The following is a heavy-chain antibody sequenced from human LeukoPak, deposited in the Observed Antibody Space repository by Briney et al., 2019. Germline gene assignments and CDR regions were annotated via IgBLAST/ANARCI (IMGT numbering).Heavy chain of an antibody. V-gene: IGHV3-20*04. CDR2: INWNGGST. CDR3: ARDMLLEDAFDI. CDR1: GFTFDDHA. Sequence: GGSLRLSCEVSGFTFDDHAINWVRQAPGKGLEWVANINWNGGSTGYGDSVKGRFTISRDNTKNSVFLQMPSLRGDDTALYYCARDMLLEDAFDIWGQGTMVIVSS. J-gene: IGHJ3*02. D-gene: IGHD3-10*02.